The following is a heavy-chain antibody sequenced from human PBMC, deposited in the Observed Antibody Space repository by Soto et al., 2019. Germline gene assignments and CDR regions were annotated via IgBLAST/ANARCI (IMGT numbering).Heavy chain of an antibody. J-gene: IGHJ5*02. CDR3: ARDLGDGSSWSNWFDP. CDR2: IYTSGST. D-gene: IGHD6-13*01. V-gene: IGHV4-4*07. Sequence: SETLSLTCTVSGGSISSYYWSWIRQPAGKGLEWIGRIYTSGSTNYNPSLKSRVTMSVDTSKNQFSLKLSSVTAADTAVYYCARDLGDGSSWSNWFDPWGQGTLVTVSS. CDR1: GGSISSYY.